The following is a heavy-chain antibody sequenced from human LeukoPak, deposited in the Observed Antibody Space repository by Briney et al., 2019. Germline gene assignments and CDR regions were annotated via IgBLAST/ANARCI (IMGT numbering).Heavy chain of an antibody. J-gene: IGHJ5*02. Sequence: SQTLSLTCTASGGSISSGSYYWSWIRQPAGKGLEWIGRIYTSGSTNYNPSLKSRVTISVDTSKNQFSLKLSSVTAADTAVYYCAREGCSSTSCYPNWFDPWGQGTLVTVSS. V-gene: IGHV4-61*02. CDR2: IYTSGST. D-gene: IGHD2-2*01. CDR1: GGSISSGSYY. CDR3: AREGCSSTSCYPNWFDP.